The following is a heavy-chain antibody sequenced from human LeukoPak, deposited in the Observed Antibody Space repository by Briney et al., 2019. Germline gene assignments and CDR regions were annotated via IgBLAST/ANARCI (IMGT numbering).Heavy chain of an antibody. J-gene: IGHJ5*02. D-gene: IGHD3-10*01. V-gene: IGHV4-39*07. CDR2: IYYSGST. Sequence: SETLSLTCTVSGGSISSSSYYWGWIRQPPGKGLEWIGSIYYSGSTYYNPSLKSRVTISVDTSKNQFSLKLSSVTAADTAVYYCARMGYYGSGSYFGEDWFDPWGQGTLVTVSS. CDR1: GGSISSSSYY. CDR3: ARMGYYGSGSYFGEDWFDP.